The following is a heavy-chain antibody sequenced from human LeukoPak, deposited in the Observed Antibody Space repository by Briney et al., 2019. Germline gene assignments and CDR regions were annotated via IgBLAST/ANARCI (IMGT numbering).Heavy chain of an antibody. CDR2: INHSGST. Sequence: SETLSLTCAVYGGSFSGYYWSWIRQPPGKGLEWIGEINHSGSTNYNPSLKSRVTISVDTSKNQFSLKLSSVTAADTAVYYCAREVTMVRGASYYMDVWGKGTTVTVSS. V-gene: IGHV4-34*01. D-gene: IGHD3-10*01. J-gene: IGHJ6*03. CDR1: GGSFSGYY. CDR3: AREVTMVRGASYYMDV.